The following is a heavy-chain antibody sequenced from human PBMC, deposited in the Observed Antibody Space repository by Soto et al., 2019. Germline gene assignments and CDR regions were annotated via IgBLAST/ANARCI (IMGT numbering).Heavy chain of an antibody. CDR3: ARDLGGFPDY. Sequence: QVQLVQSGAEVKKPGDAVKVSCKASGYSFTSYGITWVRQAPGQGLEWMGWISAYNGNRKYAQKFQGRVTMTTDTSTSTAYMELRSLRSDDTAVYYCARDLGGFPDYWGQGTLVTVSS. D-gene: IGHD5-12*01. V-gene: IGHV1-18*01. CDR1: GYSFTSYG. J-gene: IGHJ4*02. CDR2: ISAYNGNR.